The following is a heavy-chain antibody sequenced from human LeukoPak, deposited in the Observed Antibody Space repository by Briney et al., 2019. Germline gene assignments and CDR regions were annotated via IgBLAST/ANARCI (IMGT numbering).Heavy chain of an antibody. V-gene: IGHV3-21*01. CDR3: ARDQGSSRAYYFDY. CDR2: ISSSSSYI. J-gene: IGHJ4*02. Sequence: GGSLSLSCALSGLTFSSYSMNWVRHPARNGREWGSSISSSSSYIYYADSVKGGFTISRDNAKNSLYLQMNSLRAEDTAVYYCARDQGSSRAYYFDYWGQGTLVTVSS. CDR1: GLTFSSYS.